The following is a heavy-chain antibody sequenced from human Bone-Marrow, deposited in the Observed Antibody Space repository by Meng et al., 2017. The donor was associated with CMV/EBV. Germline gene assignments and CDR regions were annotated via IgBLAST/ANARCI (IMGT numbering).Heavy chain of an antibody. V-gene: IGHV6-1*01. CDR3: ARVKYNTPSNFGMDV. D-gene: IGHD6-6*01. Sequence: SQTLSLTCAISGDSVSSDTAAWSWIRQSPSRGLEWLGRTYYRSKWYNDYALSVKSRITINPDTSKNQFSLRLISVTPEDTALYYCARVKYNTPSNFGMDVWGQGTTVTVSS. CDR2: TYYRSKWYN. J-gene: IGHJ6*02. CDR1: GDSVSSDTAA.